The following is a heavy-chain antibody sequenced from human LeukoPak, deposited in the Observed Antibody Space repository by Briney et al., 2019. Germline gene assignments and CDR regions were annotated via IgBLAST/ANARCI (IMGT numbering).Heavy chain of an antibody. Sequence: PGGSLRLSCAASGFTFSDYWMSWVRQAPGKGLEWVSVIYSGGSTYYADSVKGRFTISRDNSKNTLYLQMNSLRAEDTAVYYCAELGITMIGGVWGKGTTVTISS. V-gene: IGHV3-66*01. J-gene: IGHJ6*04. CDR1: GFTFSDYW. CDR3: AELGITMIGGV. CDR2: IYSGGST. D-gene: IGHD3-10*02.